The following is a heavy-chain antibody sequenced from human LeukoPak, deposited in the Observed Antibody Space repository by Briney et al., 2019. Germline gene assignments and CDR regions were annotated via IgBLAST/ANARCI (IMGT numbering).Heavy chain of an antibody. D-gene: IGHD7-27*01. V-gene: IGHV3-74*01. J-gene: IGHJ4*02. CDR1: GFTFSNYW. Sequence: GGSLRLSCAASGFTFSNYWMHWVRQAPGKGLVWVSRINSDGSSTTSADSVKGRFTISRDNSKNTLFLQMNSLRAEDTAVYYCAKDSVGTGDSIFDYWGQGTLVIVSS. CDR3: AKDSVGTGDSIFDY. CDR2: INSDGSST.